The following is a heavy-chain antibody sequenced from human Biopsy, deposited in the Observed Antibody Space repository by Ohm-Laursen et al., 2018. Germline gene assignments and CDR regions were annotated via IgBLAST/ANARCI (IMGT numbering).Heavy chain of an antibody. CDR1: GASVTTSGYF. V-gene: IGHV4-39*02. D-gene: IGHD6-19*01. Sequence: SETLSLTCTVSGASVTTSGYFWAWIRQRPGKGLEWIGCISYTESTHCNPSLTNRLAISFDTSNNRISLQLRSVSVADTAVYYSVGEPKAGTAEVWDFDLWGQGTPVTVPS. CDR3: VGEPKAGTAEVWDFDL. J-gene: IGHJ2*01. CDR2: ISYTEST.